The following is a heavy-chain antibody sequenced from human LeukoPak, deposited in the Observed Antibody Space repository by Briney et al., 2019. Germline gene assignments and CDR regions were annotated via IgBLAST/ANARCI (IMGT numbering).Heavy chain of an antibody. CDR3: ARRPARGDAFDI. CDR2: IIPIFGTA. J-gene: IGHJ3*02. Sequence: SVKVSCKASGGTFSSYAISWVRQAPGQGLEWMGGIIPIFGTANYAQKFQGRVTITADESTSTAYMELSSLRSEDTAVYYCARRPARGDAFDIWSQGTMVTVSS. CDR1: GGTFSSYA. V-gene: IGHV1-69*01.